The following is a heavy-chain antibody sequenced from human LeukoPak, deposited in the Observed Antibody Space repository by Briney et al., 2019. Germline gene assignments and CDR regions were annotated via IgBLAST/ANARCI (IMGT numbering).Heavy chain of an antibody. D-gene: IGHD2-2*01. Sequence: GGSLRLSCAASKFAFSSYAMSWVRQTPRKGLEWVSGISISGDGTSYADSVKGRFTISRDKSKNTLYLQMNSLGAEDTAVYYCVRAAPRDCSSTSCSLFDNWGQGTLVAVSS. CDR3: VRAAPRDCSSTSCSLFDN. CDR1: KFAFSSYA. J-gene: IGHJ4*02. V-gene: IGHV3-23*01. CDR2: ISISGDGT.